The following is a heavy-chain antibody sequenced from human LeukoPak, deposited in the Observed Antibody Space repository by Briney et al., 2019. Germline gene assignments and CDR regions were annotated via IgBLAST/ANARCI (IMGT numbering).Heavy chain of an antibody. CDR2: IYYSGST. J-gene: IGHJ4*02. Sequence: SETLSLTCTVPGGSISSYCWSWIRQPPGKGLEWIGYIYYSGSTNYNPSLKSRVTISVDTSKNQFSLKLSSVTAADTAVYYCARLLIVDTAMVGSHYFDYWGQGTLVTVSS. V-gene: IGHV4-59*08. CDR1: GGSISSYC. D-gene: IGHD5-18*01. CDR3: ARLLIVDTAMVGSHYFDY.